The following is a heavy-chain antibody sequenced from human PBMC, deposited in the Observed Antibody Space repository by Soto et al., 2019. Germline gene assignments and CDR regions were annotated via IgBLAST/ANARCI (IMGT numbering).Heavy chain of an antibody. CDR1: GFNFSSYT. CDR2: ISSGNRYI. D-gene: IGHD2-15*01. V-gene: IGHV3-21*01. CDR3: ARDRCRSASCYQTYAFDL. J-gene: IGHJ3*01. Sequence: GGSLRLSCAASGFNFSSYTMNWVRQAPGKGLEWVSSISSGNRYIYYADSVRGRLIISRDDATNSLYLQMTSLRAEDTAVYYCARDRCRSASCYQTYAFDLWGQGTMVTVSS.